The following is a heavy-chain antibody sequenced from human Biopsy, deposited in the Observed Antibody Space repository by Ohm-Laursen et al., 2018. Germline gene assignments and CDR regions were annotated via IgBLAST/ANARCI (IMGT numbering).Heavy chain of an antibody. CDR2: IHNSGST. CDR3: ARALGGYDLSAYYIDS. J-gene: IGHJ4*02. CDR1: GDSLSSYF. D-gene: IGHD3-22*01. V-gene: IGHV4-59*01. Sequence: GTLSLTCSVSGDSLSSYFWSWIRQPPGKGLEWIGFIHNSGSTDHNPSLKSRVTVSMDVSNNGFSLKLTSVTAADTAVYYCARALGGYDLSAYYIDSWGQGTLVTVSS.